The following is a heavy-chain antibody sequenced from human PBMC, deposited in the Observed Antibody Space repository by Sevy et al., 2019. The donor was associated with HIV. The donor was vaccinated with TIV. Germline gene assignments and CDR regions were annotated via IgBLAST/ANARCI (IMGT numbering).Heavy chain of an antibody. V-gene: IGHV3-30*04. Sequence: GGSLRLSCAASEFPFSDSAMHWFRQAPGKGLEWVAVISYDESRKYYVDSVKGRFTISRDNSDKMLYLQMNSLRVDDTAVYYCASRVNRGMAITRPINYWGQGTLVTVS. CDR2: ISYDESRK. J-gene: IGHJ4*02. D-gene: IGHD2-21*01. CDR3: ASRVNRGMAITRPINY. CDR1: EFPFSDSA.